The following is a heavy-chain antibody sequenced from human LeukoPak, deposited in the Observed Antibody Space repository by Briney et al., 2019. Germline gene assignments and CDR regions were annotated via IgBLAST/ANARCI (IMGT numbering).Heavy chain of an antibody. D-gene: IGHD3-22*01. CDR1: GYTFTSYY. Sequence: ASVKVSCKASGYTFTSYYMHWVRQAPGQGLEWMAIINPSGGSTSYAQKFQGRVTMTRDTSTSTVYMELSSLRSEDTAVYYCARERGTYYDSSGYSFDYWGQGTLVTVSS. CDR2: INPSGGST. V-gene: IGHV1-46*01. CDR3: ARERGTYYDSSGYSFDY. J-gene: IGHJ4*02.